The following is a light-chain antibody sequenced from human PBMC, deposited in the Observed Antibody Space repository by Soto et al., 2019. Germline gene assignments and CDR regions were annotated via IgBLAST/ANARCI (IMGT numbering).Light chain of an antibody. CDR1: QSIGSW. J-gene: IGKJ1*01. CDR3: QQYNTNPWT. V-gene: IGKV1-5*03. CDR2: YVS. Sequence: DIQMTQSPSTLSASVGDRVTITCRVSQSIGSWLAWFQQKAGKAPKLLIYYVSGLESGVPSRFSGSGSGTEFTLTISSLQPDDFATYYCQQYNTNPWTFGQGTKVEIK.